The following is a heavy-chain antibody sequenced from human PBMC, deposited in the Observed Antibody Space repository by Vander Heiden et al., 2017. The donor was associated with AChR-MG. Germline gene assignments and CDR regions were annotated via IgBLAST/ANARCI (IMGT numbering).Heavy chain of an antibody. Sequence: EVQLVQSGAEVKTPGESLKISCKGSGYSFTYYWIGWVRQMPGKGLEWMGIIYPGDSDTRYSPSFQGQVTISADKSISTAYLQGRSLKASETAMYYCARLDPYYDDSSGYQYYFDYWGQGTLVTVSS. V-gene: IGHV5-51*01. D-gene: IGHD3-22*01. CDR3: ARLDPYYDDSSGYQYYFDY. CDR2: IYPGDSDT. CDR1: GYSFTYYW. J-gene: IGHJ4*02.